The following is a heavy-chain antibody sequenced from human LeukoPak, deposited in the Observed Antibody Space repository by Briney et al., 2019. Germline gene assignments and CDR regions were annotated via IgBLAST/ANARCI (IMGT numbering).Heavy chain of an antibody. CDR3: ARGEYDSSSSGYYYYYYYMDV. CDR1: GFTFSDYY. J-gene: IGHJ6*03. V-gene: IGHV3-11*04. CDR2: ISSSGSTI. Sequence: PGGSLRPSCAASGFTFSDYYMSWIRQAPGKGLEWVSYISSSGSTIYSADSVKGRFTISRDNAKNSLYLQMNSLRAEDTAVYYCARGEYDSSSSGYYYYYYYMDVWGKGTTVTVSS. D-gene: IGHD6-6*01.